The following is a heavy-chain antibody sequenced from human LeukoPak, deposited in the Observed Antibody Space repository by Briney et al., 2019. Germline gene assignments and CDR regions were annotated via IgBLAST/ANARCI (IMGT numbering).Heavy chain of an antibody. CDR1: GYTFTSYG. CDR2: ISAYNGNT. D-gene: IGHD3-10*01. J-gene: IGHJ6*02. CDR3: ARDNNQYYYGSGSTKNYYYYGMDV. Sequence: ASVKVSCKASGYTFTSYGINWVRQAPGQGLEWMGWISAYNGNTNYAQKLQSRVTMTTDTSTSTAYMELRSLRSDDTAVYYCARDNNQYYYGSGSTKNYYYYGMDVWGQGTTVTVSS. V-gene: IGHV1-18*01.